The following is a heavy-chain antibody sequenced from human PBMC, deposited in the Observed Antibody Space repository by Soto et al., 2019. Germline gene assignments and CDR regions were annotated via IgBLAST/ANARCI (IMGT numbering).Heavy chain of an antibody. Sequence: PGGSLRLSCSASPFTVSEYYMSWIRQAPGKGLEWLSYSSNSGTYTRYADSVKGRFSISRDKAKNSLFLQINSLRGEDSATYYFARSGDNSYVLVFWGQGTLGTASS. CDR2: SSNSGTYT. CDR3: ARSGDNSYVLVF. CDR1: PFTVSEYY. V-gene: IGHV3-11*06. D-gene: IGHD3-10*02. J-gene: IGHJ4*02.